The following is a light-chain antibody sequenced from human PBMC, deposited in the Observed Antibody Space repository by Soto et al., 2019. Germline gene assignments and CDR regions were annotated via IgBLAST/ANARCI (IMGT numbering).Light chain of an antibody. CDR3: QQYNNWLWT. Sequence: EIVMTQSPATLSVSPGERATLSCRASQSVSSNLAWYQQKPGQALRLLIYGASTRATGIPARFSGSGSGTEFTLTISSLQSEDFAVYYCQQYNNWLWTLGQGTKVDIK. CDR2: GAS. V-gene: IGKV3-15*01. CDR1: QSVSSN. J-gene: IGKJ1*01.